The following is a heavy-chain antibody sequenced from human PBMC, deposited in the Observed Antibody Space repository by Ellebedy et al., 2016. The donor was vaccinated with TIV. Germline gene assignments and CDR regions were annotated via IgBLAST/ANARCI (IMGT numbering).Heavy chain of an antibody. V-gene: IGHV3-23*01. CDR1: GFRFSSYA. CDR2: ISDSGDTT. J-gene: IGHJ3*02. CDR3: AKQKSTTAGSSDI. D-gene: IGHD2-2*01. Sequence: GESLKISCAASGFRFSSYAMNWVRQAPGKGLEWVSGISDSGDTTYYPDSVKGRFNISRDNSKNTLYLQMNSLRVEDTAVYYCAKQKSTTAGSSDIWGQGAMVTVSS.